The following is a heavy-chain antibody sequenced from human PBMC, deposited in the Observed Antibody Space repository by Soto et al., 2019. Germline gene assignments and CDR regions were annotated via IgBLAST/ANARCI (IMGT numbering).Heavy chain of an antibody. CDR3: ARDRPTRTTHYSSSFPNGFDY. V-gene: IGHV6-1*01. CDR1: GDSVSSNSAA. Sequence: SQTLSLTCAISGDSVSSNSAAWNWIRQSPSRGLEWLGRTYYRSKWYNDYAVSVKSRITINPDTSKNQFSLQLNSVTPEDTAVYYCARDRPTRTTHYSSSFPNGFDYWGQGTLVTVSS. CDR2: TYYRSKWYN. D-gene: IGHD6-6*01. J-gene: IGHJ4*02.